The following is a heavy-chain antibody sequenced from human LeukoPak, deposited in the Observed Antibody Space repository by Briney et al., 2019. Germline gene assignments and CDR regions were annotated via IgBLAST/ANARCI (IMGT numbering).Heavy chain of an antibody. CDR1: GVSVNSGNYY. Sequence: SETLSLTCSVSGVSVNSGNYYWSWIRQPPGKGLERIGYIYYSGSTYYYNPSLESRVTISLDTSKNQFSLKLSSVTAEDTAVYYCARDREWELQSLRYFDYWGQGTRVTVSS. D-gene: IGHD1-26*01. V-gene: IGHV4-61*01. CDR2: IYYSGSTY. CDR3: ARDREWELQSLRYFDY. J-gene: IGHJ4*02.